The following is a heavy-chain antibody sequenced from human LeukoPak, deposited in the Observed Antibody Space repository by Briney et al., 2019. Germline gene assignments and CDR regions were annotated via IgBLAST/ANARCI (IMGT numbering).Heavy chain of an antibody. V-gene: IGHV3-23*01. D-gene: IGHD3-22*01. CDR2: ISGSGDST. CDR3: ARDAVYVSSAYYDC. J-gene: IGHJ4*02. CDR1: GFTFSSYA. Sequence: GGSLRLSCAASGFTFSSYAMSWVRQAPGKGLEWVSTISGSGDSTYYADSVKGRFTISRDSSKNTLYLQMNSLRAEDTAIYYCARDAVYVSSAYYDCWGQGTLVTVSS.